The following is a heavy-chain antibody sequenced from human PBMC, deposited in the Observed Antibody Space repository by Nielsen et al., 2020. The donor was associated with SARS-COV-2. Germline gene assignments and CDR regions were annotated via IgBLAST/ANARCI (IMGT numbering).Heavy chain of an antibody. J-gene: IGHJ4*02. V-gene: IGHV3-30-3*01. Sequence: CVAWGSTFSSYAMHWVRQAPGKGLEWVAVISYDGSNKYYADSVKGRFTISRDNSKNTLYLQMNSLRAEDTAVYYCARDLAAGGGFDYWGQGTLVTVSS. CDR3: ARDLAAGGGFDY. CDR2: ISYDGSNK. D-gene: IGHD6-13*01. CDR1: GSTFSSYA.